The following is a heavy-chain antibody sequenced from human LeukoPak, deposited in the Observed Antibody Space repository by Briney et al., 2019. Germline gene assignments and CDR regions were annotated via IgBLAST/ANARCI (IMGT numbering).Heavy chain of an antibody. CDR2: INHSGST. CDR3: ARVYFPYYDILTGYPFVDYFDY. J-gene: IGHJ4*02. CDR1: GGSFSGYY. Sequence: SETLSLTCAVYGGSFSGYYWSWIRQPPGKGLEWIGEINHSGSTNYNPSLKSRVTISVDTSKNQFSLKLSSVTAADTAVYYCARVYFPYYDILTGYPFVDYFDYWGQGTLVTVSS. V-gene: IGHV4-34*01. D-gene: IGHD3-9*01.